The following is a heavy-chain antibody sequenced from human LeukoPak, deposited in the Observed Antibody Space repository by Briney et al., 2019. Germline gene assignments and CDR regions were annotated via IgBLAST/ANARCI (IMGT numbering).Heavy chain of an antibody. CDR3: TTDALSGSSDY. V-gene: IGHV3-15*07. Sequence: PRGSLRLSCAASGFTFSNAWMNWVRQAPGKGLEWVGRIKSKTDGGTTDYAAPVKGRFTISRDDSKNTLYLQMNSLKTEDTAAYYCTTDALSGSSDYWGQGTLVTVSS. J-gene: IGHJ4*02. CDR1: GFTFSNAW. CDR2: IKSKTDGGTT. D-gene: IGHD1-26*01.